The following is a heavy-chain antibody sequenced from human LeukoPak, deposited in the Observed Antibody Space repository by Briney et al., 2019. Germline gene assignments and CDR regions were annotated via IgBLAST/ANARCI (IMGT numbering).Heavy chain of an antibody. Sequence: GGSVSLSCAASGFTFSTYAMSWVRQAPGKGLEWVSTISGGGGSTYYADSAKGRFTISRDNSKNTLYLQMNSLRAEDTAIYYCAKEYYYDSSGSYRAGDAFDIWGQGTMVTVSS. CDR3: AKEYYYDSSGSYRAGDAFDI. CDR2: ISGGGGST. V-gene: IGHV3-23*01. D-gene: IGHD3-22*01. CDR1: GFTFSTYA. J-gene: IGHJ3*02.